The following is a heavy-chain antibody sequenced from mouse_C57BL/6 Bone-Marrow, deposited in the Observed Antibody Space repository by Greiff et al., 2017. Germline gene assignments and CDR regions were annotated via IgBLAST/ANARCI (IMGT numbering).Heavy chain of an antibody. CDR3: ARGGLRYWYFDV. V-gene: IGHV1-69*01. Sequence: QVQLQPPGAELVMPGASVKLSCKASGYTFTSYWMHWVKQRPGQGLEWIGEIDPSDSYTNYNQKFKGKSTLTVDKSSSTAYMQLSSLTSEDSAVYYCARGGLRYWYFDVWGTGTTVTVSS. CDR2: IDPSDSYT. J-gene: IGHJ1*03. D-gene: IGHD2-4*01. CDR1: GYTFTSYW.